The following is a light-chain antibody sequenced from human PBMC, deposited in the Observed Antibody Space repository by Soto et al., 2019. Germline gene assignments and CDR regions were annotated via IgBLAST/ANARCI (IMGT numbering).Light chain of an antibody. Sequence: DIQMTQSPSSLSASVGDRITITCQASQDITNYLMWYQKKPGKAPKLLIYDASKLETGVPSRFSGSGSGTDFTFTINKLQPEDFATYYCHQYDSLPFTFGPGTKVDIK. CDR3: HQYDSLPFT. CDR1: QDITNY. CDR2: DAS. J-gene: IGKJ3*01. V-gene: IGKV1-33*01.